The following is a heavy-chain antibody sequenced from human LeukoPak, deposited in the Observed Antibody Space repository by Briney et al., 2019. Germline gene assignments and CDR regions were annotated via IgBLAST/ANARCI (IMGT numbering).Heavy chain of an antibody. J-gene: IGHJ5*02. D-gene: IGHD3-9*01. CDR3: ARVVDDIHWFGP. CDR2: INPKSGGT. Sequence: ASVKVSCKASGYTFTGYYMHWVRQAPGQGLEWMGWINPKSGGTNYAQSFQGRVTMTTDTSIRTSYMEVKNLRSDDTAMYYCARVVDDIHWFGPWGQGTLVTVSS. CDR1: GYTFTGYY. V-gene: IGHV1-2*02.